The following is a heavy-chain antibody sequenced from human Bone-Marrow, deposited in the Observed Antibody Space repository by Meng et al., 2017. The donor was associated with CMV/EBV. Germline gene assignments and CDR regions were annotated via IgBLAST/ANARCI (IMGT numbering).Heavy chain of an antibody. D-gene: IGHD3-10*01. Sequence: GESLKISCVASGFIFSSYTMTWVRQAPGKGLEWVSGISGRGDSTYFADSVKGRFTISRDNSKNTLYLHMNSLRVEDTAVYYCVKGYYVSGTYYYSFDYWGQGTQVTVSS. CDR3: VKGYYVSGTYYYSFDY. J-gene: IGHJ4*02. CDR2: ISGRGDST. CDR1: GFIFSSYT. V-gene: IGHV3-23*01.